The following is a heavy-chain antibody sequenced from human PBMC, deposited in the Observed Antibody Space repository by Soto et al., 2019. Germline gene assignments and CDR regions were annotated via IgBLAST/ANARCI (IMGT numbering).Heavy chain of an antibody. CDR2: IYHSGTT. J-gene: IGHJ5*02. CDR1: GFSISSGYF. CDR3: ARDSSGYSWFDP. D-gene: IGHD3-22*01. Sequence: SETLSLTCAVSGFSISSGYFWGWIRQPPGKGPEWLGSIYHSGTTYYNPSVKGRVTISVDTSKNQFSLKMSSVTAADTAVYYCARDSSGYSWFDPWGQGTLVTVYS. V-gene: IGHV4-38-2*02.